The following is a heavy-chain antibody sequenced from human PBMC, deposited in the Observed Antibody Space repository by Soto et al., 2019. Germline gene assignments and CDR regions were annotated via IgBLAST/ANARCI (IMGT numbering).Heavy chain of an antibody. CDR1: GGSISSNNYF. V-gene: IGHV4-39*01. CDR3: ARHADLYYFDY. J-gene: IGHJ4*02. Sequence: SETLSLTCTGSGGSISSNNYFWGWIRQPPGKALEWIGSISYSGRTYYTPSLKSRVTISVDTSKNQFSLKLSSVTAADTAVYYCARHADLYYFDYWGQGTLVTVSS. CDR2: ISYSGRT.